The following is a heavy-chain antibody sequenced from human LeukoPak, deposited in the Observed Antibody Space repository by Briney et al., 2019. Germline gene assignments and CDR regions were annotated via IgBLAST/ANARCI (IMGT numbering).Heavy chain of an antibody. Sequence: GGSLRLSCATSGFTFNDYAMYWVRQAPGKGLEWVSGIRWNSHSITYADSVKGRFTISRDNAKNSLYLQMNSLRAEDMALYYCAKEGSSWSTFDYWGQGTLVTVSS. V-gene: IGHV3-9*03. CDR2: IRWNSHSI. D-gene: IGHD6-13*01. CDR1: GFTFNDYA. J-gene: IGHJ4*02. CDR3: AKEGSSWSTFDY.